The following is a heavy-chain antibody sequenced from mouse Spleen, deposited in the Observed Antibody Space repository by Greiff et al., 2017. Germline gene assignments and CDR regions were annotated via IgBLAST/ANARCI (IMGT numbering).Heavy chain of an antibody. CDR3: ARRGSPYAMDY. V-gene: IGHV1-80*01. J-gene: IGHJ4*01. CDR2: IYPGDGDT. Sequence: QVQLQQSGAELVKPGASVKLSCKASGYAFSSYWMNWVKQRPGKGLEWIGQIYPGDGDTNYNGKFKGKATLTADKSSSTAYMQLSSLTSEDSAVYFCARRGSPYAMDYWGQGTSVTVSS. D-gene: IGHD1-1*02. CDR1: GYAFSSYW.